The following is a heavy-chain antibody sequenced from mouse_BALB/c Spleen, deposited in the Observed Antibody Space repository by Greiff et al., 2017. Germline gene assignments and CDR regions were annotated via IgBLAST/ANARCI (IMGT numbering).Heavy chain of an antibody. CDR3: ARKKYGNYPYAMDY. CDR1: GYTFTSYW. D-gene: IGHD2-10*02. V-gene: IGHV1-7*01. J-gene: IGHJ4*01. CDR2: INPSTGYT. Sequence: VQLQQSGAELAKPGASVKMSCKASGYTFTSYWMHWVKQRPGQGLEWIGYINPSTGYTEYNQKFKDKATLTADKSSSTAYMQLSSLTSEDSAVYYCARKKYGNYPYAMDYWGQGTSVTVSS.